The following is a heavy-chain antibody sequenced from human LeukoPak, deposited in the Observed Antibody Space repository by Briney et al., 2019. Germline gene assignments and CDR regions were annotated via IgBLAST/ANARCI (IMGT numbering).Heavy chain of an antibody. D-gene: IGHD5-24*01. CDR3: AGRGDGNLYYFDH. CDR2: IKQDGGEK. Sequence: QPGRSLRLSCAASGFTFSSYAMHGVRQVPGKGLEWVANIKQDGGEKYYVDSVKGRFTISRDNAKNSLYLQMNSLRPEDTAVYYCAGRGDGNLYYFDHWGQGTLVTASS. J-gene: IGHJ4*02. CDR1: GFTFSSYA. V-gene: IGHV3-7*01.